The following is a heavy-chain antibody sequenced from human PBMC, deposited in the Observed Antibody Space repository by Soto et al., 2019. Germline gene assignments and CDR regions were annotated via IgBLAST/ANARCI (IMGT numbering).Heavy chain of an antibody. J-gene: IGHJ4*02. Sequence: SVKVSCKASGGAFSSYAISWVRQAPGQGLEWMGGIIPIFGTANYAQKFQGRVTITADKSTSTAYMELSSLRSEDTAVYYCARDRGQYYYDSSGYYWDFDYWGQGTLVTVSS. V-gene: IGHV1-69*06. D-gene: IGHD3-22*01. CDR2: IIPIFGTA. CDR1: GGAFSSYA. CDR3: ARDRGQYYYDSSGYYWDFDY.